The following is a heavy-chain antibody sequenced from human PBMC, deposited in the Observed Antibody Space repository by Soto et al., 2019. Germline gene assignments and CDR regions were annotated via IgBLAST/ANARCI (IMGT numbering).Heavy chain of an antibody. V-gene: IGHV3-21*01. CDR2: ISSSSSYI. CDR1: GFTFSSYS. Sequence: SLRLSCAASGFTFSSYSMNWVRQAPGKGLEWVSSISSSSSYIYYSDSVKGRFTISRDNAKNSLYLQMNSLRAEDTAVYYCARARIAAAGPQPDAFDIWGQGTMVTVSS. CDR3: ARARIAAAGPQPDAFDI. D-gene: IGHD6-13*01. J-gene: IGHJ3*02.